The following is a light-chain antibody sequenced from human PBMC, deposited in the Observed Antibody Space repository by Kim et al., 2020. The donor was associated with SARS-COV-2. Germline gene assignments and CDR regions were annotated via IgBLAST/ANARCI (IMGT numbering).Light chain of an antibody. CDR1: QSVSDNY. CDR3: QQYGSSPPIT. V-gene: IGKV3-20*01. Sequence: PGERATPSCRASQSVSDNYLAWYQHKPGQAPRLLIYGASSRATGIPDRFSGSGSATDFTLTISRLEPEDFAVYYCQQYGSSPPITFGQGTRLEIK. CDR2: GAS. J-gene: IGKJ5*01.